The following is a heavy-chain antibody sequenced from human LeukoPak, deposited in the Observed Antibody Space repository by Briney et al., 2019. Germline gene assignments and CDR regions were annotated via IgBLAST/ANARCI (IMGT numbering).Heavy chain of an antibody. J-gene: IGHJ6*03. CDR2: ISSSGSTI. CDR1: GFTFSSYE. V-gene: IGHV3-48*03. CDR3: TREKEGYNFGLDYYYYYMHV. D-gene: IGHD5-18*01. Sequence: GGSLRLSCAASGFTFSSYEMNWVRQAPGKGLEWVSYISSSGSTIYYADSVKGRFTISRDNAKNSLYLQMNSLRAEDTAVYYCTREKEGYNFGLDYYYYYMHVWGKGTTVTVSS.